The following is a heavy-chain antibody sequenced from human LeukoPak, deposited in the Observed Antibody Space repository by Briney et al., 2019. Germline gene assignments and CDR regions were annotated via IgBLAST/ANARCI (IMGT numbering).Heavy chain of an antibody. Sequence: GGSLRLSCAASGFTFSSYEMNWIRQAPGKGLEWVSSISGSSSYIYYSDSVKGRFTISRDNAKNSLYLQMNSLRAEDTAVYYCATMPSSSWYDIWFDPWGQGTLVTVSS. CDR2: ISGSSSYI. J-gene: IGHJ5*02. D-gene: IGHD6-13*01. CDR3: ATMPSSSWYDIWFDP. V-gene: IGHV3-21*01. CDR1: GFTFSSYE.